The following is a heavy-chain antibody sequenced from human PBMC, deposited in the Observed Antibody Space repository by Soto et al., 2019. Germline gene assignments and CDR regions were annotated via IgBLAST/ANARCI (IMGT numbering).Heavy chain of an antibody. Sequence: QVQLVQSGAEVKKPGSSVRVSCKVSGGTFSSHAITWLRQAPGQGLEWMGVIIPITETTNNAETFQGRVTITADKSTTTVYMELSSLTFADTAVYFCARGNKGPGHYGPGRQGWYGPWGQGPLVTVA. D-gene: IGHD3-10*01. CDR1: GGTFSSHA. CDR2: IIPITETT. J-gene: IGHJ5*02. CDR3: ARGNKGPGHYGPGRQGWYGP. V-gene: IGHV1-69*06.